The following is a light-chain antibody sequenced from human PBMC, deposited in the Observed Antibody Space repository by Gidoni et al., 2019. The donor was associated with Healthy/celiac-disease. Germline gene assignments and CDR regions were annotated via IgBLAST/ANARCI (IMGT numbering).Light chain of an antibody. J-gene: IGLJ2*01. CDR2: GNS. CDR3: QSYDSSLSGPL. V-gene: IGLV1-40*01. CDR1: STNIGAGYD. Sequence: QSVLTQPPSVSRAPGQRVTISCTGSSTNIGAGYDVHWYQQLPGTAPKPLIYGNSNRPSGVPDRFSGSKSGTSASLAITGLQAEDEADYYCQSYDSSLSGPLFGGGTKLTVL.